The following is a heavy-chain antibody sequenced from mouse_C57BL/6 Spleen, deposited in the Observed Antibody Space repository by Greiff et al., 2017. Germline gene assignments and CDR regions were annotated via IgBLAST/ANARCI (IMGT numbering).Heavy chain of an antibody. D-gene: IGHD1-1*01. CDR3: ARGYTTVIYWYLDV. Sequence: VQLQQPGAELVRPGTSVKLSCKASGYTFTSYWMHWVKQRPGQGLEWIGVIDPSDSYTNYNQKFKGKATLTVDTSSSTAYMQLSSLTSADSAVYYCARGYTTVIYWYLDVWGTGTTVTVSS. V-gene: IGHV1-59*01. CDR1: GYTFTSYW. CDR2: IDPSDSYT. J-gene: IGHJ1*03.